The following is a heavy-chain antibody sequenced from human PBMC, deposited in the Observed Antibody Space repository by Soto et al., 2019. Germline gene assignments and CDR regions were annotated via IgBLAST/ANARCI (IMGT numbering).Heavy chain of an antibody. CDR2: IYQSGTT. V-gene: IGHV4-4*02. J-gene: IGHJ4*02. CDR3: AREGTGWYWGH. Sequence: WETLSLTCGLSGGSISSSNWWSWVRQPPGKGLEWIGEIYQSGTTYYNPSLESRVSMSLDRSTNQLSLTLTSVTAADTAVYYCAREGTGWYWGHWGQGALVTVSS. CDR1: GGSISSSNW. D-gene: IGHD6-19*01.